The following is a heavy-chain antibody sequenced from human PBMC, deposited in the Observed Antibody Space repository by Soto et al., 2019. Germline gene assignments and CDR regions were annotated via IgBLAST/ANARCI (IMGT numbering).Heavy chain of an antibody. V-gene: IGHV3-30-3*01. Sequence: PGGSLRLSCAASGFTFSSYAMHWVRQAPGKGLEWVAVISYDGSNKYYADPVKGRFTISRDNSKNTLYLQMNSLRAEDTAVYYCARDPSRSIFGGGWGRGTLVTVSS. CDR1: GFTFSSYA. D-gene: IGHD3-3*01. J-gene: IGHJ4*02. CDR3: ARDPSRSIFGGG. CDR2: ISYDGSNK.